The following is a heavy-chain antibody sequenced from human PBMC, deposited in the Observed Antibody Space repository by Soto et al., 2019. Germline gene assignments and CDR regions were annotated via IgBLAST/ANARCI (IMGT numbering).Heavy chain of an antibody. CDR2: IKQDGSEK. CDR1: GFTFSSYW. Sequence: GGSLSLCCAASGFTFSSYWMSWVRQAPGKGLEWVANIKQDGSEKYYVDSMRGRFTISRDNAKNSLYLQMNSLRAEDTAVYYCARVLGKYSSPLDYWGQGTLVTVSS. D-gene: IGHD6-6*01. V-gene: IGHV3-7*04. J-gene: IGHJ4*02. CDR3: ARVLGKYSSPLDY.